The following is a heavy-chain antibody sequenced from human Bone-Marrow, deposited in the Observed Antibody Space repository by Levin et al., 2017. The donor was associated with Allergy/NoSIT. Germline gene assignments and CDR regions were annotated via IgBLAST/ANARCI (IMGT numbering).Heavy chain of an antibody. CDR3: ARTPYMDSSGPTLSHYYYYGMDV. D-gene: IGHD6-19*01. J-gene: IGHJ6*02. V-gene: IGHV1-69*13. CDR2: IIPIFGTA. CDR1: GGTFSSYA. Sequence: GASVKVSCKASGGTFSSYAISWVRQAPGQGLEWMGGIIPIFGTANYAQKFQGRVTITADESTSTAYMELSSLRSEDTAVYYCARTPYMDSSGPTLSHYYYYGMDVWGQGTTVTVSS.